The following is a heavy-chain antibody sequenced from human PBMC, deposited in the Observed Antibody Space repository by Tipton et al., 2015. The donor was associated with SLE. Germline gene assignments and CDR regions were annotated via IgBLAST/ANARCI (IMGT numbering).Heavy chain of an antibody. CDR3: ARGVVRVLKNFFDS. J-gene: IGHJ4*02. CDR1: GVSFSGYY. CDR2: INDAEGT. Sequence: TLSLTCEVYGVSFSGYYWSWIRQSPGKGLEWIGEINDAEGTKYNPSLESRVTMSIDTSKNRFSLNMNSVTAADTAVYYCARGVVRVLKNFFDSWSQGTLVTVSS. V-gene: IGHV4-34*01. D-gene: IGHD3-3*01.